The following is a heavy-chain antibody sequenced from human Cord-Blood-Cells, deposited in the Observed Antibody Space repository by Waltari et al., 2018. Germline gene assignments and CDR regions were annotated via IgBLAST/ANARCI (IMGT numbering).Heavy chain of an antibody. CDR2: ISGSGGST. CDR3: ASGHDGSGSYYDY. V-gene: IGHV3-23*01. Sequence: EVQLLESGGGLVQPGGSLRLSCAASGFTFSSYAMSWVRQAPGKGLEGVSAISGSGGSTYYADSVKGRFTISRDNSKNTLYLQMTSLRAEDTAVYYCASGHDGSGSYYDYWGQGTLVTVSS. J-gene: IGHJ4*02. CDR1: GFTFSSYA. D-gene: IGHD3-10*01.